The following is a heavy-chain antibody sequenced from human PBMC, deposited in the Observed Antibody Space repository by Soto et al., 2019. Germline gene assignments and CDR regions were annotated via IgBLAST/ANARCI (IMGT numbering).Heavy chain of an antibody. J-gene: IGHJ6*02. D-gene: IGHD3-9*01. CDR1: GYTFTSYG. V-gene: IGHV1-18*01. Sequence: QVQLVQSGAEVKKPGASVKVSCKASGYTFTSYGISWVRQAPGQGLEWMGWISAYNGNTNYAQKLQGRVTMTTDTSTSTAYMELRSLRSDDTAVYYCARDMPEYNYYILTGYYSVYYYYGMDVWGQGTTVTVSS. CDR3: ARDMPEYNYYILTGYYSVYYYYGMDV. CDR2: ISAYNGNT.